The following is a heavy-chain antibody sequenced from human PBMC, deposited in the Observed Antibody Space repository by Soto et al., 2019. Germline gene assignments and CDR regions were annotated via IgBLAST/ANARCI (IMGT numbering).Heavy chain of an antibody. CDR3: ARGYYYYDSSGYYRY. CDR2: IIPIFGTA. J-gene: IGHJ4*02. V-gene: IGHV1-69*13. Sequence: RASVKVSCKASGGTFSSYAISWVRQAPGQGLEWMGGIIPIFGTANYAQKFQGRVTITADESTSTAYMELSSLRSEDTAVYYCARGYYYYDSSGYYRYWGQGTLVTVSS. D-gene: IGHD3-22*01. CDR1: GGTFSSYA.